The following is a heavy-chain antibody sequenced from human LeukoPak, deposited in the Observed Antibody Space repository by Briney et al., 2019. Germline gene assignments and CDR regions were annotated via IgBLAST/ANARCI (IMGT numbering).Heavy chain of an antibody. CDR2: ANHSGST. V-gene: IGHV4-34*01. CDR1: GGSLSGYY. D-gene: IGHD2-8*01. CDR3: ARGGQLYSKRKGNWFDP. J-gene: IGHJ5*02. Sequence: SETLSLTCADYGGSLSGYYWSWIRQPPGKGLEWVGQANHSGSTNYNPSLKSRVTISVDTSKNQFSLKLSSVTAADTAVYYCARGGQLYSKRKGNWFDPWGQGTLVTVSS.